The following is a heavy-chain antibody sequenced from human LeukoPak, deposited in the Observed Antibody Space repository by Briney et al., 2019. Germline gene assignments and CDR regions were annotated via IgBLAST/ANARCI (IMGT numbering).Heavy chain of an antibody. J-gene: IGHJ4*02. CDR3: ARGDDYGDYWGLY. CDR2: ISTYNGNT. CDR1: GYTFTKYD. V-gene: IGHV1-18*01. Sequence: ASVKVSCKASGYTFTKYDITWVRQSPGQGLEWMGWISTYNGNTNYAQKLQGRVTMTTDTSTSTAYMELRSLISDDAAVYYCARGDDYGDYWGLYWGQGTLVTVPS. D-gene: IGHD4-17*01.